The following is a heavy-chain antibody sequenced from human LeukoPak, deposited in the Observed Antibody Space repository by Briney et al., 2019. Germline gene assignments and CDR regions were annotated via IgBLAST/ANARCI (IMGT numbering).Heavy chain of an antibody. V-gene: IGHV3-7*03. CDR2: IKQDESEK. D-gene: IGHD4-17*01. CDR1: GFTFGSYW. CDR3: ARGNDYGDHVGIYFDS. Sequence: PGGSLRLSCAASGFTFGSYWMSWVRPAPGKGLEWVANIKQDESEKYYVDSVKGRFSVSRDNARNSLYLQINSLRAEDTAVYHCARGNDYGDHVGIYFDSWGQGTLVTVSS. J-gene: IGHJ4*02.